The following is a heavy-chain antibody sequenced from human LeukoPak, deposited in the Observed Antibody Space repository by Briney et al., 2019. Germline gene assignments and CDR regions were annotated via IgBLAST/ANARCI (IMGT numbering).Heavy chain of an antibody. D-gene: IGHD6-13*01. V-gene: IGHV3-23*01. CDR3: AAQDYIAAARDY. CDR1: GFTFSSYA. CDR2: ISGGGGNT. Sequence: GGSLRLSCAASGFTFSSYAMSWVRQAPGKGLEWVSAISGGGGNTYYADSVKGRFTISRDNSKNTLYLQMNSLRAEDTAVYYCAAQDYIAAARDYWGQGTLVTVSS. J-gene: IGHJ4*02.